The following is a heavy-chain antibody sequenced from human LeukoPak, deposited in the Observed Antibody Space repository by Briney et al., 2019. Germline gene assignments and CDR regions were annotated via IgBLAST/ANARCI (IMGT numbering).Heavy chain of an antibody. Sequence: SVKVSCKASGGTFSSYAISWVRQAPGQGLEWMGGIIPIFGTANYAQKFQGRVTITTDESTSTAYMELSSLRSEDTAVYYCARDSAIYSSGRYEAPTWFDPWGQGTLVTVSS. J-gene: IGHJ5*02. V-gene: IGHV1-69*05. D-gene: IGHD6-19*01. CDR3: ARDSAIYSSGRYEAPTWFDP. CDR1: GGTFSSYA. CDR2: IIPIFGTA.